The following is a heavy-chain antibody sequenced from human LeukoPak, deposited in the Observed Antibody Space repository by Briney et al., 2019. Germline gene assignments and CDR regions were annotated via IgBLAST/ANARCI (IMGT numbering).Heavy chain of an antibody. V-gene: IGHV4-61*02. CDR1: GGSINGGNYY. J-gene: IGHJ6*03. Sequence: SQTLSLTCTVSGGSINGGNYYWTWLRQPAGKGLEWIGRIYTSGSTNYNPSLKSRVTISVDTSKNQFSLKLSSVTAADTAVYYCARTTEGGYSYGYFYYYYMDVWGKGTTVTISS. CDR3: ARTTEGGYSYGYFYYYYMDV. D-gene: IGHD5-18*01. CDR2: IYTSGST.